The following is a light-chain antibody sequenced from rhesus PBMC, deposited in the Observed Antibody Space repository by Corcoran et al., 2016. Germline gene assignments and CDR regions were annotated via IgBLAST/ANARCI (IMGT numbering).Light chain of an antibody. CDR3: LQYNNLPFT. CDR2: FAS. CDR1: KGISTY. Sequence: DIQMTQSPSSVSASVGDRVTITCRASKGISTYLAWSQQRPGKAPKLLIYFASTLQIGVPSRFSGGGSGTVFTLTISSLQPEDFATYYCLQYNNLPFTFGPGTKLDV. V-gene: IGKV1-25*02. J-gene: IGKJ3*01.